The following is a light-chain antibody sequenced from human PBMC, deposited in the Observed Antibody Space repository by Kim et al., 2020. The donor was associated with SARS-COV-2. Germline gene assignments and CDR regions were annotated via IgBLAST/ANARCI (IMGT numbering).Light chain of an antibody. Sequence: ASVGDRVTITCRASQAIGNCLAWYQQKPGKVPKLLFYAASALQTGVSSRFSGSGSGTDFTLTISSLQPEDVATYYCQKYDRAPRTFGQGTKVDIK. CDR2: AAS. CDR3: QKYDRAPRT. J-gene: IGKJ1*01. CDR1: QAIGNC. V-gene: IGKV1-27*01.